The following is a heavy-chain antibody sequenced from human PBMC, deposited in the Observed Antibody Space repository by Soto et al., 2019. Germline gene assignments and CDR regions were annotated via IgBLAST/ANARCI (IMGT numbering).Heavy chain of an antibody. CDR1: GFTFSSYG. D-gene: IGHD6-19*01. V-gene: IGHV3-74*01. CDR2: ITSDGRHT. CDR3: ARDRIAVAGIINYYYYYGMDV. J-gene: IGHJ6*02. Sequence: GGSLRLSCAASGFTFSSYGMHWVRQAPGKGLEWVSVITSDGRHTSYADSVKGRFTISRDKAKNTLYLQMNSLRAEDTAVYYCARDRIAVAGIINYYYYYGMDVWGQGTTVTVSS.